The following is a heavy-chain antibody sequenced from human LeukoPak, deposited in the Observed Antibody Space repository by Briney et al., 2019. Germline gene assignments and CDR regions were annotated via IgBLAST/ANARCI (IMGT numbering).Heavy chain of an antibody. V-gene: IGHV4-39*07. CDR3: ARGGTSSGTIDY. CDR2: IYYSGST. Sequence: PSETLSLTCTVSGGSISSSSYYWAWIRQPPGKGLEWIGSIYYSGSTYYNPSLKIRLAISVDTSKNQFSLKLSSVAAADTAMYYCARGGTSSGTIDYWGQGTLVTVSS. CDR1: GGSISSSSYY. D-gene: IGHD2-2*01. J-gene: IGHJ4*02.